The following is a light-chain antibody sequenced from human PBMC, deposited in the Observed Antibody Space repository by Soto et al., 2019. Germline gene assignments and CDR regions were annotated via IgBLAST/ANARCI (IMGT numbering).Light chain of an antibody. CDR3: QQLNSYPPT. J-gene: IGKJ1*01. V-gene: IGKV1-9*01. CDR1: QGFSSY. CDR2: AAS. Sequence: DIQLTQSPSFLSASVGDRVTITCRASQGFSSYLAWYQQKPGKAPNLLIYAASTLQSGVPSRFSGSGSGTEFTLTISSLQPEDFATYYCQQLNSYPPTFGQGTKVDIK.